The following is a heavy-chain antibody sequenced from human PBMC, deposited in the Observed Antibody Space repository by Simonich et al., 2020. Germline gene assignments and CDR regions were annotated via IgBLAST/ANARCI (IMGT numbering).Heavy chain of an antibody. CDR2: INHRGNT. Sequence: QVQLQQWGAGLLKPSETLSLTCAVYGGSFSGYYWSWIRQPPGKGLEWIGEINHRGNTNYNPALKSRVTISVDTSKNQFSLKLSSVTAADTAVYYCARLSSRSDAFDIWGQGTMVTVSS. J-gene: IGHJ3*02. V-gene: IGHV4-34*01. CDR3: ARLSSRSDAFDI. CDR1: GGSFSGYY.